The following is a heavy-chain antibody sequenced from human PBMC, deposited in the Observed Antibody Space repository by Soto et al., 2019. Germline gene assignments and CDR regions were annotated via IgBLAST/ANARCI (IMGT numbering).Heavy chain of an antibody. J-gene: IGHJ4*02. CDR1: GGSISSGNYY. D-gene: IGHD3-3*01. Sequence: SETLSLTCTVSGGSISSGNYYWSWIRQPPGKGLEWIGEINHSGSTNYNPSLKSRVTISVDTSKNQFSLKLSSVTAADTAVYYCARGCVKYYDFWSGYPAFDYWGQGTLVTVSS. CDR3: ARGCVKYYDFWSGYPAFDY. V-gene: IGHV4-39*07. CDR2: INHSGST.